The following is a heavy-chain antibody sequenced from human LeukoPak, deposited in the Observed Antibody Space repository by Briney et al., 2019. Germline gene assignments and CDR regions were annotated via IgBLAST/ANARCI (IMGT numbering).Heavy chain of an antibody. D-gene: IGHD3-22*01. V-gene: IGHV4-38-2*01. Sequence: SETLSLTGVVSSYSISSGYYWGWIRQPPVKGLEWIGSFYHSGSTYYNPSLKSRVTISVDTSKNQFSLKLSSLTAADTAVYYCARHSSGYFQYSNFDYWGQGTLVTVSS. CDR1: SYSISSGYY. J-gene: IGHJ4*02. CDR2: FYHSGST. CDR3: ARHSSGYFQYSNFDY.